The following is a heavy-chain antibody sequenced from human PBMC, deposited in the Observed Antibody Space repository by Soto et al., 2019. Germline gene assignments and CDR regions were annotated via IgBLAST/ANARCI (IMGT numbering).Heavy chain of an antibody. CDR1: GYRFISYG. Sequence: QVQLVQSGAEVKKPGATVKVSCKASGYRFISYGISWLRRAPGQGLEWMAWISGYSGNTNYAPNFQGRVNVTTDTSTNTAYMELRSLRSDDTAVYYCASDLDWIFEYWCQGTLVTVSS. CDR2: ISGYSGNT. V-gene: IGHV1-18*01. D-gene: IGHD1-1*01. CDR3: ASDLDWIFEY. J-gene: IGHJ4*02.